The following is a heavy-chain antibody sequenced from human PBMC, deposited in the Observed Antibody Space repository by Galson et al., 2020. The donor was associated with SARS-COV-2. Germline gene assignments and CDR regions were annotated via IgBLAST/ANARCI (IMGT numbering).Heavy chain of an antibody. J-gene: IGHJ4*01. D-gene: IGHD3-10*01. Sequence: GESLKISCAASGFTLSNYDMHWVRQAPGRGLEWVAVISYDGSKTYYADSVQGRLTVSRDSSKNTLYLHVNSLRVEDTAVYYCANGGGATVARALMIVPFNYWGHGTLVTVSS. CDR1: GFTLSNYD. CDR3: ANGGGATVARALMIVPFNY. CDR2: ISYDGSKT. V-gene: IGHV3-30*18.